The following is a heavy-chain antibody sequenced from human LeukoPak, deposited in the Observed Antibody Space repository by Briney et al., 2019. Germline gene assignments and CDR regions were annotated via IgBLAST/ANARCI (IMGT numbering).Heavy chain of an antibody. D-gene: IGHD4-17*01. V-gene: IGHV3-30*18. J-gene: IGHJ4*02. Sequence: GGSLRLSCAASGFTFSSYGMHWVRQAPGKGLEWVGVISDDGRRKDYADSVKGRLTISRDNSKDTLYLQMNSLRAEDTAVYYCAKRPSDYGDYVSYFDYWGQGTLVTVSS. CDR3: AKRPSDYGDYVSYFDY. CDR2: ISDDGRRK. CDR1: GFTFSSYG.